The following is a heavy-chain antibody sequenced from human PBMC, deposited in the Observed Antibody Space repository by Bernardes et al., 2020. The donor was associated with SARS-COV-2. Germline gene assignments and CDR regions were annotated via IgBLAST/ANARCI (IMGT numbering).Heavy chain of an antibody. CDR2: IYYSGST. Sequence: SETLPLTCTVSGGSVSSGSYYWSWIRQPPGKGLEWIGYIYYSGSTNYNPSLKSRVTISVDTSKNQFSLKLSSVTAADTAVYYCAKTAAGTLDAFDIWGQGTMVTVSS. D-gene: IGHD6-13*01. CDR3: AKTAAGTLDAFDI. V-gene: IGHV4-61*01. CDR1: GGSVSSGSYY. J-gene: IGHJ3*02.